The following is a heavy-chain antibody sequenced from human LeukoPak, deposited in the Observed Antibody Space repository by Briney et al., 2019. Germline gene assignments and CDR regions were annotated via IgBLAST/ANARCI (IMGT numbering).Heavy chain of an antibody. J-gene: IGHJ4*02. D-gene: IGHD6-13*01. CDR2: IIPILGIA. Sequence: SVKVSRNASGGTFSSYAISWVRQAPGQGLEWMGRIIPILGIANYAQKFQGRVTITADKCTSTAYMELSSLRSEDTSVYYCARDLWVRTSSWENGFDYRGQGTLVTVFS. CDR1: GGTFSSYA. CDR3: ARDLWVRTSSWENGFDY. V-gene: IGHV1-69*04.